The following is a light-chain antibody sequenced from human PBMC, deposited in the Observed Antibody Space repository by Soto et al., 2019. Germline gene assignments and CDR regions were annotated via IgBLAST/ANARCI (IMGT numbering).Light chain of an antibody. CDR2: GNS. J-gene: IGLJ2*01. V-gene: IGLV1-40*01. CDR1: SSNIGAGYD. Sequence: QSALTQPPSVSGAPGQRVTISCTGSSSNIGAGYDVHWYQQLPGTAPKLLIYGNSNRPSGVPDRFSGSKSGTSASLAISGLQSEDEAEYYCAAWDDSLSGVVFGGGTQLTVL. CDR3: AAWDDSLSGVV.